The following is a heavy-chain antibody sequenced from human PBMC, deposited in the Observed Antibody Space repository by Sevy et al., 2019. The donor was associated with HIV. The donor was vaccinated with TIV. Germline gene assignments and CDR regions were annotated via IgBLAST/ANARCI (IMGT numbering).Heavy chain of an antibody. V-gene: IGHV3-7*01. CDR2: INQDGSET. Sequence: GGSLRLSCAASGFTFSSYWMSWVRQAPGKGLEWVATINQDGSETFYVDSVKGRFTISRNNPRKSLYLQMNSLSADDAAVYYCARLFYGSADYWGQGTLVTVSS. J-gene: IGHJ4*02. CDR3: ARLFYGSADY. CDR1: GFTFSSYW. D-gene: IGHD3-10*01.